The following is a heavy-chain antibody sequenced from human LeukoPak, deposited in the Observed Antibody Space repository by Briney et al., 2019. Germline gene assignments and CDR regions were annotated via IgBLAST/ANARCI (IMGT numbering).Heavy chain of an antibody. CDR1: GYSFTSYW. Sequence: GESLKISCKGSGYSFTSYWIGWVRQMPGKGLEWMGIIYPGDSDTRYSPSFQGQVTISADKSISTAYLQWSSLKASDTAMYYCARPVGGRSSGPDRFDPWGQGTLVTVSS. D-gene: IGHD6-19*01. V-gene: IGHV5-51*01. CDR2: IYPGDSDT. CDR3: ARPVGGRSSGPDRFDP. J-gene: IGHJ5*02.